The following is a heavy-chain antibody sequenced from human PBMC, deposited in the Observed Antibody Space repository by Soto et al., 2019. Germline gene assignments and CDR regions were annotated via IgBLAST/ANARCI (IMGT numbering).Heavy chain of an antibody. CDR3: ARIFWEQPLGLVAFDI. V-gene: IGHV5-51*01. CDR1: GYSFTSYW. CDR2: IYPGDSDT. Sequence: GDSLKISCKGSGYSFTSYWIGWVRQMPGKGLKWMGIIYPGDSDTRYSPSFQGQVTISADKSISTAYLQWSILKASDTAMYYCARIFWEQPLGLVAFDIWGQGTMVSV. J-gene: IGHJ3*02. D-gene: IGHD6-25*01.